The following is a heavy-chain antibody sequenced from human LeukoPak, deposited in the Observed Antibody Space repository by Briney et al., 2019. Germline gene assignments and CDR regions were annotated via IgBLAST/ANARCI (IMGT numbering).Heavy chain of an antibody. CDR1: GSIFSNYT. CDR2: INNSGYST. CDR3: AKFTMTTRLDY. Sequence: GGSLRLSCAADGSIFSNYTMSWVRQAPGKGLEWVSGINNSGYSTYYANSVKGRFTISRDNSKNRLYLEMNSLRAEDTAVYYCAKFTMTTRLDYWGQGILVTVSS. D-gene: IGHD4-17*01. J-gene: IGHJ4*02. V-gene: IGHV3-23*01.